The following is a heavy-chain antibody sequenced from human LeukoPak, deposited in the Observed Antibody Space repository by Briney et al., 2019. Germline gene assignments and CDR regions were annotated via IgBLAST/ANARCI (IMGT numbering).Heavy chain of an antibody. V-gene: IGHV4-39*01. J-gene: IGHJ6*03. Sequence: SETLSLTCTVSGGSISSSSYYWGWIRQPPGKGLEWIGSIYYGGSTYYNPSLKSRVTISVDTSKNQFSLKLSSVTAADTAVYYCVRHLHSKYCSSTSCYTSYYYYYMDVWGKGTTVTVSS. CDR3: VRHLHSKYCSSTSCYTSYYYYYMDV. CDR1: GGSISSSSYY. D-gene: IGHD2-2*02. CDR2: IYYGGST.